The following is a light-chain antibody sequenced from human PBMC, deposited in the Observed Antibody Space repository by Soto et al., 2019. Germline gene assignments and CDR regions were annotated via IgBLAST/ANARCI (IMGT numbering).Light chain of an antibody. CDR2: KVS. CDR3: SSYAGSNNFV. V-gene: IGLV2-8*01. Sequence: QSVLTQPPSASGSPGQSVTFSCTGTSSDVGGYNYVSWYQQHPGKAPKLMIYKVSERPSGVPDRFSGSKSSNTASLTVSGLQAEDEADYYCSSYAGSNNFVFGTGTKVTVL. CDR1: SSDVGGYNY. J-gene: IGLJ1*01.